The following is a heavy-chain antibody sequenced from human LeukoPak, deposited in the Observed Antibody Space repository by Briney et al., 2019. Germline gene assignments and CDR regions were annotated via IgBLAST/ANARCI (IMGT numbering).Heavy chain of an antibody. CDR3: ARSPFHYYYGMDV. V-gene: IGHV4-39*07. J-gene: IGHJ6*02. CDR2: INHSGST. CDR1: GGSISSNLYY. Sequence: SETLSLTCSVSGGSISSNLYYWGWVRQPPGKGLEWIGEINHSGSTNYNPSLKSRVTISVDTSKNQFSLKLSSVTAADTAVYYCARSPFHYYYGMDVWGQGTTVTVSS.